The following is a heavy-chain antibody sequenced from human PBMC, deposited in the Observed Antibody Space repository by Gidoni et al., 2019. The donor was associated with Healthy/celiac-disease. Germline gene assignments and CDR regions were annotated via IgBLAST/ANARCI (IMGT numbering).Heavy chain of an antibody. CDR3: ARSPESYSSSWYGYNWFDP. V-gene: IGHV2-26*01. D-gene: IGHD6-13*01. CDR2: IFSNDEK. J-gene: IGHJ5*02. CDR1: GFSLSNARMG. Sequence: QLTLKESGPVLVKPTETLTLTCTVSGFSLSNARMGVSWIRQPPGKALEWLAHIFSNDEKSYSTSLKSRLTISKDTSKSQVVLTMTNMDPVDTATYYCARSPESYSSSWYGYNWFDPWGQGTLVTVSS.